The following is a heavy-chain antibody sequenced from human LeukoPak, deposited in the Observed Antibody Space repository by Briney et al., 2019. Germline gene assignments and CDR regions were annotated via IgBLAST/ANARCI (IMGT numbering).Heavy chain of an antibody. CDR3: ARVTHFLEWPDY. Sequence: PSETLSLTCTVSGGSISSYYWSWIRQPPGKGLEWIGYISNSGSTNYNPSLKSRVTISVDKSKNQFSLKLTSVTAADTAVYYCARVTHFLEWPDYWGQGTLVTVSS. V-gene: IGHV4-59*01. J-gene: IGHJ4*02. CDR2: ISNSGST. D-gene: IGHD3-3*01. CDR1: GGSISSYY.